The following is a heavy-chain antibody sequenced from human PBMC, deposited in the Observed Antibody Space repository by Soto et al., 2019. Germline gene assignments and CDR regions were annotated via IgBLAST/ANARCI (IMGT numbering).Heavy chain of an antibody. CDR1: GFTFTRYS. V-gene: IGHV3-21*06. J-gene: IGHJ4*02. CDR3: ARESEDLTSNFDY. Sequence: LRLSCAASGFTFTRYSMNWVRQAPGKGLEWVSSISSTTNYIYYGDSMKGRFTISRDNGKNSLYLEIHSLRAEDTAVYYCARESEDLTSNFDYWGQGTLVTVS. CDR2: ISSTTNYI.